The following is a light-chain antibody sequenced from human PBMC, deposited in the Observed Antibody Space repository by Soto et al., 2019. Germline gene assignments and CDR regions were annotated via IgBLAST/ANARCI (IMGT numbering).Light chain of an antibody. V-gene: IGLV3-1*01. Sequence: ELTQPPSVSVSPGQTASITCSGEKLGDKFACWYQQKPGQSPVLVIYQDNKRPSGIPDRFSGSNSGNTATLTISGTQAMDEADYYCQAWDRSVNYVFGTGTKVTV. CDR1: KLGDKF. J-gene: IGLJ1*01. CDR2: QDN. CDR3: QAWDRSVNYV.